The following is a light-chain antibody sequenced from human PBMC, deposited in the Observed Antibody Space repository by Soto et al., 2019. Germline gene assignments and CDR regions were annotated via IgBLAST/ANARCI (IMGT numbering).Light chain of an antibody. CDR2: IDN. Sequence: QSVLTQPPSASGTPGQRVTISCSGGSSNIASNTVNWYQQLPGTAPKLFIYIDNQRPSWVPDRFTGSKSGTSASLAIDGLQSDDEADYYCAAWDDSLNVPVFGGGTKLTVL. V-gene: IGLV1-44*01. CDR3: AAWDDSLNVPV. J-gene: IGLJ2*01. CDR1: SSNIASNT.